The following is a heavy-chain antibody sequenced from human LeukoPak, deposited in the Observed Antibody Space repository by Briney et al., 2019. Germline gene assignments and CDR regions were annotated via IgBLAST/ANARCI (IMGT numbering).Heavy chain of an antibody. D-gene: IGHD1-26*01. CDR3: AKEYRPAYSGSYLYYFDY. CDR1: GFTFSSYG. V-gene: IGHV3-30*18. J-gene: IGHJ4*02. Sequence: PGGSLRLSCAASGFTFSSYGMHWVRQAPGKGLEWVAVISYDGSNKYYADSVKGRFTISRDNSKNTLYLQMNSLRAEDTAVYYCAKEYRPAYSGSYLYYFDYWGQGTLVTVSS. CDR2: ISYDGSNK.